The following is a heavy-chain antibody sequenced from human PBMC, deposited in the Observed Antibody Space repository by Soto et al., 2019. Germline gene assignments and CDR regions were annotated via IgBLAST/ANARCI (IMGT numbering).Heavy chain of an antibody. J-gene: IGHJ5*02. CDR2: ISDRGTT. CDR3: ARDRWTARANWFDP. CDR1: CGSIDDYY. V-gene: IGHV4-59*01. D-gene: IGHD3-16*02. Sequence: ETLSLTCTVFCGSIDDYYWSWIRQSPGKGLEWIGHISDRGTTDYNPSLKSRVTISVDRFKKQFSLKVTSVTAADTAVYYCARDRWTARANWFDPWGQGALVTVSS.